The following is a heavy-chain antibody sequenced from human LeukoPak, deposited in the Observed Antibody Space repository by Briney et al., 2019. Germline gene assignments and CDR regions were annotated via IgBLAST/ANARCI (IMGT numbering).Heavy chain of an antibody. CDR2: ISAYNGNT. V-gene: IGHV1-18*01. CDR1: GYTFTSYG. Sequence: ASVKVSCKASGYTFTSYGISWVRQAPGRGLEWMGWISAYNGNTNYAQKLQGRVTMTTDTSTSTAYMELRSLRSDDTAVYYCARESEGYCSSTSCYYMDVWGKGTTVTVSS. D-gene: IGHD2-2*01. CDR3: ARESEGYCSSTSCYYMDV. J-gene: IGHJ6*03.